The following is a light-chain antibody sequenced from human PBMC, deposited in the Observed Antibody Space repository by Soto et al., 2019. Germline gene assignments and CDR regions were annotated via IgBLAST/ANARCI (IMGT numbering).Light chain of an antibody. CDR3: QQYDNLPLS. Sequence: DLQMTQSPSSLSASVGDRVTITCQASQDISNYLNWYQQKPGKAPKLVISDASNLETGAPSRFSGSGSGTDFTFTISSLQPEDIGTYFCQQYDNLPLSFGPGTTVKI. V-gene: IGKV1-33*01. CDR2: DAS. CDR1: QDISNY. J-gene: IGKJ3*01.